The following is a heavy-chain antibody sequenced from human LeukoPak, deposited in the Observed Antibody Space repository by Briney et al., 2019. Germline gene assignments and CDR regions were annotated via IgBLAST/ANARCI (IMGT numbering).Heavy chain of an antibody. CDR1: GGSIGSSAYS. Sequence: SETLSLTCTVSGGSIGSSAYSWGWIRQPPGKGLEWIGSISYTGTTYYNPSLKSRVTISLDTSKNQFSLKLISVTAADTAVYYCARHPYYYNYMDVWGKGITVTISS. V-gene: IGHV4-39*01. J-gene: IGHJ6*03. CDR3: ARHPYYYNYMDV. CDR2: ISYTGTT.